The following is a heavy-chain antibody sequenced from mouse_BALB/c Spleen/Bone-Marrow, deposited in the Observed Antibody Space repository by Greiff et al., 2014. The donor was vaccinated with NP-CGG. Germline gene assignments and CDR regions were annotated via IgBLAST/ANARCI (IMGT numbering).Heavy chain of an antibody. CDR1: GFTFPDYY. CDR3: ARDENVGIYWYFDV. V-gene: IGHV7-3*02. CDR2: IRNKANGYTT. J-gene: IGHJ1*01. Sequence: EVKLMESGGGLVQPGGSLRLSCAASGFTFPDYYMSWVRQPPGKALEWLGFIRNKANGYTTYYSASVKGRFTISRDNSQSILYLQMNTLRAEDSATYYCARDENVGIYWYFDVWGAGTTVTVSS.